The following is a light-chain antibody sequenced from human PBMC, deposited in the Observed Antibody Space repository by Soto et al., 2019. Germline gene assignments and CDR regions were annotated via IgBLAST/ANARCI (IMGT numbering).Light chain of an antibody. CDR1: SSDVGAYNY. CDR3: SSFTVMNTQV. V-gene: IGLV2-14*03. J-gene: IGLJ2*01. CDR2: DAN. Sequence: QSALTQPASVSEFPGQSVTISCIGTSSDVGAYNYVSWYQQHPGKAPKLIIFDANHRPSGISNRFSGSKSGNTASLTVSGLQADDEADYYCSSFTVMNTQVFGGGTKLTVL.